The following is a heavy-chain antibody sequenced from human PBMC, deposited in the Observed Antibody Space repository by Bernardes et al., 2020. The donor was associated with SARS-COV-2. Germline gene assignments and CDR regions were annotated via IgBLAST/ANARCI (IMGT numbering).Heavy chain of an antibody. D-gene: IGHD6-6*01. J-gene: IGHJ3*01. CDR3: ATHSDSSERGAFDL. V-gene: IGHV5-51*01. CDR2: IYPDDSET. Sequence: GESLKISCHDSGYTFTSHWSAWVCQMPGKGLEWMGMIYPDDSETRFSPSFQGRVTISADKSIKTAYLQWTSLKASDTAMYYCATHSDSSERGAFDLGGQGTLVTVSS. CDR1: GYTFTSHW.